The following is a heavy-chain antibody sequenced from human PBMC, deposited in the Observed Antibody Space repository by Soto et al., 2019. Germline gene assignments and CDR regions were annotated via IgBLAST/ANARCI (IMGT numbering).Heavy chain of an antibody. Sequence: GGSLRLSCAASGFTLSSYAMSWVRQAPGKGLEWVSAISGSGGSTYYADSVKGRFTISRDNSKNTLYLQMNSLRAEDTAVYYCANPYCSSTSCPIDYWGQGTLVTVPQ. V-gene: IGHV3-23*01. CDR3: ANPYCSSTSCPIDY. CDR1: GFTLSSYA. D-gene: IGHD2-2*01. CDR2: ISGSGGST. J-gene: IGHJ4*02.